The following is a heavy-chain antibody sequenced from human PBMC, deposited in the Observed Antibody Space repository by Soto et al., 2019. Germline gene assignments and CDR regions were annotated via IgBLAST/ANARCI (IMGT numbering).Heavy chain of an antibody. J-gene: IGHJ6*02. CDR3: AKDRVVTAIRGYYYYYGMDV. D-gene: IGHD2-21*02. CDR2: ISYDGSNK. CDR1: GFTFSSYG. V-gene: IGHV3-30*18. Sequence: SLRLSCAASGFTFSSYGMHWVRQAPGKGLEWVAVISYDGSNKYYADSVKGRFTISRDNSKNTLYLQMNSLRAEDTAVYYCAKDRVVTAIRGYYYYYGMDVWGQGTTVTVSS.